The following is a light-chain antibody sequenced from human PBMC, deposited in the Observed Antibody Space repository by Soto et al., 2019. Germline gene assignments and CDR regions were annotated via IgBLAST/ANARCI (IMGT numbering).Light chain of an antibody. Sequence: QSVLTQPPSASGTPGQRVTISCSGGGSNIGSNTVNWYQQLPGTAPKLLIYSFNQRPSGVPDRFSGSKSGTSASLAISGLQSEDEADYYCAAWDDSLNGVLFGGGTKLTVL. J-gene: IGLJ3*02. CDR3: AAWDDSLNGVL. V-gene: IGLV1-44*01. CDR2: SFN. CDR1: GSNIGSNT.